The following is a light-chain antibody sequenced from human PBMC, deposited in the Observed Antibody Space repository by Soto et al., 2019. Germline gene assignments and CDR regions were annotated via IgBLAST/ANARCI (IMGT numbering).Light chain of an antibody. CDR1: QGITTY. V-gene: IGKV1-9*01. J-gene: IGKJ2*01. Sequence: IQLTQSPSSLPASVGDRVTITCRASQGITTYLAWYQQKPGKAPKLLIHAASALQSGVPSRFRGSGSGTDFTLTISSLQHEDFATYYCLQINSYPYTFGQGTKVDIK. CDR2: AAS. CDR3: LQINSYPYT.